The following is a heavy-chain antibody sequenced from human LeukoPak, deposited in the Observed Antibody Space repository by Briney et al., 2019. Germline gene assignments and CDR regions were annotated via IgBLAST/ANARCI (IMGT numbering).Heavy chain of an antibody. J-gene: IGHJ4*02. Sequence: GGSLRLSCAASGFTFNSYEMNWVRQAPGKGLEWVSYISSRGSTRYYADSVKGRFSISRDNAKNSLDLQMNSLRVEDTGIYYCVKVAKYYYGSETYYFFEHWGQGTPVTASS. D-gene: IGHD3-10*01. CDR3: VKVAKYYYGSETYYFFEH. CDR2: ISSRGSTR. V-gene: IGHV3-48*03. CDR1: GFTFNSYE.